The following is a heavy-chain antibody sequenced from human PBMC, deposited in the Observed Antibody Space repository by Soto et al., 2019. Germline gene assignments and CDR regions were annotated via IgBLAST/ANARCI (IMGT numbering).Heavy chain of an antibody. CDR1: GFTFSSYA. CDR2: ISGSGGGT. CDR3: ARESDH. Sequence: GGSLRLSCAASGFTFSSYAMSWVRQAPGKGLEWASTISGSGGGTYYADSMKGRFTISRDNSKNTLYLQMYSLRVEDTAVYYCARESDHWGQGTLVTVSS. V-gene: IGHV3-23*01. J-gene: IGHJ4*02.